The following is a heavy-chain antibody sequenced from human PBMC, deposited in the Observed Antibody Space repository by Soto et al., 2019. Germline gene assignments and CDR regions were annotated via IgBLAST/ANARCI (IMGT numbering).Heavy chain of an antibody. CDR2: INADSGIT. D-gene: IGHD2-15*01. J-gene: IGHJ4*02. V-gene: IGHV1-3*01. CDR1: GYTFTTYV. CDR3: ARDSYCSGGSCYRGYFDY. Sequence: GASVKVSCKTSGYTFTTYVIHWVRQAPGQRLEWMAWINADSGITKSSQEFQDRVTITRDTSANTVYMEMRSLRSDDTAVYYCARDSYCSGGSCYRGYFDYWGQGTLVTVSS.